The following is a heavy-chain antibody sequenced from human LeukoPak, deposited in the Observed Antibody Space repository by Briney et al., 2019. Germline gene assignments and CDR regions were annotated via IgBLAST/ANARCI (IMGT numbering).Heavy chain of an antibody. CDR1: GYTFTSYG. CDR2: ISAYNGNT. CDR3: ASNDYYGSGEGAFDI. D-gene: IGHD3-10*01. V-gene: IGHV1-18*01. Sequence: ASVKVSCKASGYTFTSYGISWVRQAPGQGLEWMGWISAYNGNTNYAQKLQGRVTMTTDTSTSTAYMELRSLRSDDTAVYYCASNDYYGSGEGAFDIWGQGTMVTVSS. J-gene: IGHJ3*02.